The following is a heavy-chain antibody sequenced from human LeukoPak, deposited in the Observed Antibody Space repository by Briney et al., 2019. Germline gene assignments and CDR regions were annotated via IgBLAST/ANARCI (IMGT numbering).Heavy chain of an antibody. CDR3: AXXXGSITMVXXALIFDFDY. Sequence: SETLSLTCTVSGGSISSSNYYWGWIRQPPGKGLEWIGSIYYSGSTYYNPSLKSRVTISVDTSKSQFSLKLSSVTAADTAVYYXAXXXGSITMVXXALIFDFDYWGQGTLVTVSS. CDR1: GGSISSSNYY. J-gene: IGHJ4*02. D-gene: IGHD3-10*01. V-gene: IGHV4-39*01. CDR2: IYYSGST.